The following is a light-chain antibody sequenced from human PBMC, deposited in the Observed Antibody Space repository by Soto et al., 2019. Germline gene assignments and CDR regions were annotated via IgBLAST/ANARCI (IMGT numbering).Light chain of an antibody. Sequence: QSALTQPPSASGSPGQSVTISCTGTSSDVGGYNYVSWYQQHPGKAPKLMIYEVSKRPSGVPDGFSGSKSGNTASLTVSGLQAEDEADYYCSSYAGSNPVFGGGTKLTVL. CDR1: SSDVGGYNY. CDR2: EVS. CDR3: SSYAGSNPV. J-gene: IGLJ2*01. V-gene: IGLV2-8*01.